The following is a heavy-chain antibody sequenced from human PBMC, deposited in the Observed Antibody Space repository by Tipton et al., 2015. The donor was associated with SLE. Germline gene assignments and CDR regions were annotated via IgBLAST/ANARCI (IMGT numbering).Heavy chain of an antibody. Sequence: TLSLTCAVYGGSSSGYYWSWIRQPPGKGLEWIGEINHSGSTNYNPSLKSRVTISVDTSKNQFSLKLSSVTAADTAVYYCARDRMAGHHDAFDIWGQGTMVTVSS. V-gene: IGHV4-34*09. CDR1: GGSSSGYY. CDR2: INHSGST. J-gene: IGHJ3*02. D-gene: IGHD5-24*01. CDR3: ARDRMAGHHDAFDI.